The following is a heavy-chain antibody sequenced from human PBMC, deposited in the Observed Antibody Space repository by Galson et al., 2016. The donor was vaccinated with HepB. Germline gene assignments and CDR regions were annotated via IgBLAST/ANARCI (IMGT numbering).Heavy chain of an antibody. CDR1: GFTFSDAW. CDR2: IKSKTDGGTT. CDR3: TTGRETYYDILTVFRY. J-gene: IGHJ4*02. Sequence: SLRLSCAASGFTFSDAWMSWVRQAPGKGLEWVGRIKSKTDGGTTDYAAPVKGRFTISRDDSKNTLYLQVNSLKTEDTAVYYCTTGRETYYDILTVFRYWGQGTLVTVSS. D-gene: IGHD3-9*01. V-gene: IGHV3-15*01.